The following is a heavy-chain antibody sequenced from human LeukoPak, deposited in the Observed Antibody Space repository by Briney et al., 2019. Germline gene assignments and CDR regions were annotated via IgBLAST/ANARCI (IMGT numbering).Heavy chain of an antibody. D-gene: IGHD4-17*01. CDR1: GFTFRKYA. V-gene: IGHV3-30*04. CDR3: ARNALRPLYGDYGLGNYYYYMDV. CDR2: ISYDGSDK. J-gene: IGHJ6*03. Sequence: PGGSLRLSCPASGFTFRKYAMHWVRQAPGKGLEWVAVISYDGSDKYYADSVKGRFTISRDNSKNTLFLQMNSLRAEDTALYYCARNALRPLYGDYGLGNYYYYMDVWGKGTTVTVSS.